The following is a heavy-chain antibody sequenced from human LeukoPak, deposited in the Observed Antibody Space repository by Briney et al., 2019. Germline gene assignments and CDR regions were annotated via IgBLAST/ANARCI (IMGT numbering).Heavy chain of an antibody. CDR2: INHSGST. J-gene: IGHJ4*02. CDR3: ARFPDSSGYYSDY. V-gene: IGHV4-34*01. CDR1: GGSFSGYY. Sequence: SETLSLTCAVYGGSFSGYYWSWIRQPPGKGLEWIGEINHSGSTNYNPSLKSRVTISVDTSKNQFSLKLSSVTAADTAVYYCARFPDSSGYYSDYWGQGTLVTVSS. D-gene: IGHD3-22*01.